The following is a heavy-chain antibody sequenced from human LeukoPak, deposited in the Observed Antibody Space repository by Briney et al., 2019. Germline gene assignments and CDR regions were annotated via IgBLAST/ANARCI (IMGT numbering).Heavy chain of an antibody. J-gene: IGHJ5*02. CDR1: GFTFSTYS. CDR3: ARADVVPFAPSQKNWFDP. Sequence: GGSLRLSCAASGFTFSTYSMNWVRQAPGKGLEWVSYISSSSSSEYYTDSVKGRFTISRDNAKNSLYLQMNSLRDEDTAVYYCARADVVPFAPSQKNWFDPWGQGTLVTVSS. CDR2: ISSSSSSE. D-gene: IGHD2-2*01. V-gene: IGHV3-48*02.